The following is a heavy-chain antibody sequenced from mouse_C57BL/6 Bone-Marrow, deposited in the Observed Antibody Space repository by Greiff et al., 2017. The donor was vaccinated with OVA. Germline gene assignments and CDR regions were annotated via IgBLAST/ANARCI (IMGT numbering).Heavy chain of an antibody. D-gene: IGHD2-4*01. CDR2: ISDGGSYT. CDR1: GFTFSSYA. V-gene: IGHV5-4*01. J-gene: IGHJ2*01. CDR3: ARDRFTMITTLDY. Sequence: VQLKESGGGLVKPGGSLKLSCAASGFTFSSYAMSWVRQTPEKRLEWVATISDGGSYTYYPDNVKGRFTISRDNAKNNLYLQMSHLKSEDTAMYYCARDRFTMITTLDYWGQGTTLTVSS.